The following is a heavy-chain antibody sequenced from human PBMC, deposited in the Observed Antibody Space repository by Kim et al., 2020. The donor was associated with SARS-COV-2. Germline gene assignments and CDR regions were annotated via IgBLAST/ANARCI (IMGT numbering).Heavy chain of an antibody. D-gene: IGHD3-22*01. CDR2: ISSNGGST. CDR1: GFTFSSYA. J-gene: IGHJ4*02. V-gene: IGHV3-64D*06. Sequence: GGSLRLSCSAFGFTFSSYAMHWVRQAPGKGLEYVSAISSNGGSTDYADSVKGRFTISRDNSKNTLYLQMSSLRAEDTAVYYCVKDYDSSGYYYGGLFDYWGQGTLVTVSS. CDR3: VKDYDSSGYYYGGLFDY.